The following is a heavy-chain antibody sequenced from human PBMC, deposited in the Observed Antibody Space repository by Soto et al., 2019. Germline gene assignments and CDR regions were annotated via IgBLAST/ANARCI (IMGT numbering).Heavy chain of an antibody. CDR3: AKGKPPLVPRYYYGMDV. CDR1: GFTFSSYG. J-gene: IGHJ6*02. CDR2: ISYDGSNK. Sequence: QVQLVESGGGVVQPGRSLRLSCAASGFTFSSYGMHWVHQAPGKGLEWVAVISYDGSNKYYADSVKGRFTISRDNSKNTLYLQMNSLRAEDTAVYYCAKGKPPLVPRYYYGMDVWGQGTTVTVSS. V-gene: IGHV3-30*18.